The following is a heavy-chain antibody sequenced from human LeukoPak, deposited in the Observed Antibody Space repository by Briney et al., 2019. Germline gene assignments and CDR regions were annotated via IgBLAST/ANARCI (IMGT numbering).Heavy chain of an antibody. CDR2: IYYSGST. V-gene: IGHV4-59*08. CDR1: GGSISSYY. J-gene: IGHJ6*02. D-gene: IGHD3-10*01. CDR3: ARHMVRGVPSSMDV. Sequence: PSETLSLTCTVSGGSISSYYWSWIRQPPGKGLEWIGYIYYSGSTNYNPSLKSRVTISVDTSKNQFSLKLSSVTAADTAVYYCARHMVRGVPSSMDVWGQGTTVTVSS.